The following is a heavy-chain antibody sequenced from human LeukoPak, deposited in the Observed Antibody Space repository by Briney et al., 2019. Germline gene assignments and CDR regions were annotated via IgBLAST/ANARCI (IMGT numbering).Heavy chain of an antibody. CDR2: ISSSGSTI. D-gene: IGHD1-26*01. J-gene: IGHJ4*02. CDR1: GFTFSSYE. CDR3: VGVGATNGPDY. Sequence: PGGSLRLSCAASGFTFSSYEMNWVRQAPGKGLEWVSYISSSGSTIYYADSVKGRFTISRDNAKNSLYLQMNSLRAEDTAVYYCVGVGATNGPDYWGQGTLVTVSS. V-gene: IGHV3-48*03.